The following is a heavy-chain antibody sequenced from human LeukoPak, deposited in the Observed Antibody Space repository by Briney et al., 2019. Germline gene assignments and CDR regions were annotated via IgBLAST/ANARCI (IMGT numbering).Heavy chain of an antibody. CDR3: AKDLLGYSRPIDS. D-gene: IGHD2-15*01. V-gene: IGHV3-23*01. CDR2: ISGNGASA. J-gene: IGHJ4*02. Sequence: VGSLRLSCAASGFTFYTFATNGVRPAPRKGLEWGSSISGNGASAYYADCVKGRFTISRDNSRSSVYLQMNSLGAEDTAIYYCAKDLLGYSRPIDSWGQGTLVTVSS. CDR1: GFTFYTFA.